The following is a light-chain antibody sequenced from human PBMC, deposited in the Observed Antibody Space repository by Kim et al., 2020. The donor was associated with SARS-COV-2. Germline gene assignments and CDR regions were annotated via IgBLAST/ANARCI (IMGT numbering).Light chain of an antibody. V-gene: IGLV3-19*01. CDR3: NSRESSGYLGV. CDR2: GRN. CDR1: TNRNHF. Sequence: LGQKVTIKCRGDTNRNHFESWYQQRPGQTPVLVMYGRNSRSSGIPGRFSGSRSGNTASLTITGAQAEDEADYYCNSRESSGYLGVFGGGTQLTVL. J-gene: IGLJ3*02.